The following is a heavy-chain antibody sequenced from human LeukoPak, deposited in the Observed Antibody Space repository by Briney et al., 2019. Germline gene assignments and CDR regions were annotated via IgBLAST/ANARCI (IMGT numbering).Heavy chain of an antibody. J-gene: IGHJ3*02. CDR1: GFTFSSYA. D-gene: IGHD3-9*01. CDR2: ISYGGSNK. CDR3: ARATTDYDILTGTDVFDI. V-gene: IGHV3-30-3*01. Sequence: PGGFLRLSCAASGFTFSSYAMHWVRQAPGKGLEWVAVISYGGSNKYYADSVKGRFTISRDNSKNTLYLQMNSLRAEDTAVYYCARATTDYDILTGTDVFDIWGQGTMVTVSS.